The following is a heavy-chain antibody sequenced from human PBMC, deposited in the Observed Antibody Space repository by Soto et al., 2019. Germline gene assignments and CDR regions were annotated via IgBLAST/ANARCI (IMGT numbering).Heavy chain of an antibody. V-gene: IGHV3-53*01. Sequence: GGSLRLSCAAFGLTVSGKKYVAWVRQAPGKGLEWVSALYDVDGSFYADSVKGRFTTSSDSSKPTVYLQMNGLRPDDTAVYYCASWHEREHAYDVWGQGTTVTVSS. CDR3: ASWHEREHAYDV. D-gene: IGHD1-1*01. CDR1: GLTVSGKKY. J-gene: IGHJ3*01. CDR2: LYDVDGS.